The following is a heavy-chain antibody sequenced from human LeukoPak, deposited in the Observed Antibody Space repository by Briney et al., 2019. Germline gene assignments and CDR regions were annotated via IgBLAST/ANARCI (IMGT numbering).Heavy chain of an antibody. V-gene: IGHV3-21*01. J-gene: IGHJ1*01. D-gene: IGHD3-22*01. CDR3: AKALRDYYDSSGYYSYFQH. CDR1: GFTFSSYS. Sequence: GGSLRLSCAASGFTFSSYSMNWVRQAPGKGLEWVSSISSSSSYIYYADSVKGRFTISRDNAKNSLYLQMNSLRAEDTAVYYCAKALRDYYDSSGYYSYFQHWGQGTLVTVSS. CDR2: ISSSSSYI.